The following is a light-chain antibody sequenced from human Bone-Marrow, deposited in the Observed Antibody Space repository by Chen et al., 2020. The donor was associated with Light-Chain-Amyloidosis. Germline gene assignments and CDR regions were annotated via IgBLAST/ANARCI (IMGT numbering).Light chain of an antibody. V-gene: IGLV4-69*01. CDR1: SEHTVYS. CDR3: QVWDRSSDRPV. J-gene: IGLJ3*02. Sequence: QLVVTQSPSASASLGASVKLTCTLSSEHTVYSIAWHQQQPGKGPRFLIKLNSNGSHIQGDGIPDRFSGSNFGAARYLTISSLQSEDEADYYCQVWDRSSDRPVFGGGTKLTVL. CDR2: LNSNGSH.